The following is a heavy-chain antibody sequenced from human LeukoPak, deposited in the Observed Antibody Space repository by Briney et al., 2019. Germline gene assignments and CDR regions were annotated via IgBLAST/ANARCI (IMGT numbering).Heavy chain of an antibody. J-gene: IGHJ5*02. CDR2: VNPNSGNT. CDR1: GYTFTSYD. Sequence: ASVKVSCKASGYTFTSYDINWVRQATGQGLEWMGWVNPNSGNTGYAQKFQGRVTITRNTSISTAYMELSSLRSEDTAVYYCARGDLGIQRNWFDPWGQGTLVTVSS. D-gene: IGHD7-27*01. V-gene: IGHV1-8*03. CDR3: ARGDLGIQRNWFDP.